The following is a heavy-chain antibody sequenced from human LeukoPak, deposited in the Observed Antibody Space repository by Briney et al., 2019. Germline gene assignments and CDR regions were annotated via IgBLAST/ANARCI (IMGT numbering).Heavy chain of an antibody. V-gene: IGHV1-69*13. J-gene: IGHJ4*02. D-gene: IGHD3-3*01. CDR2: IIPIFGTA. CDR1: GGTFSSYA. CDR3: ARGEILEWLYYY. Sequence: ASVKVSCKASGGTFSSYAISWVRQAPGEGLEGMGGIIPIFGTANYAQKFQGRVTITADESTSTAYMELSSLRSEDTAVYYCARGEILEWLYYYWGQGTLVTVSS.